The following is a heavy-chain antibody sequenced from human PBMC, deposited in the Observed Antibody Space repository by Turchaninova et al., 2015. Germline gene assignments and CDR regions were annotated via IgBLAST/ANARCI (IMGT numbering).Heavy chain of an antibody. CDR1: GGPIRSTRNF. Sequence: QLQLQESGPGPVKPSETLSLTCTVPGGPIRSTRNFWGWIRPPPGKGLEWIVSVYYSGSTYYNPSLMSRVTISVDTSKNQFSLNLSSVTAADTAVYYCARLSYNYYYYMDVWGKGTTVTVS. V-gene: IGHV4-39*01. CDR2: VYYSGST. D-gene: IGHD2-21*01. J-gene: IGHJ6*03. CDR3: ARLSYNYYYYMDV.